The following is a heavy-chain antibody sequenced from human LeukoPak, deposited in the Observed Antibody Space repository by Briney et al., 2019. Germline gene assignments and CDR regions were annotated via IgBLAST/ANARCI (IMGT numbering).Heavy chain of an antibody. CDR3: ARDLGIAAAGTLFYYYMDV. Sequence: GASVKVSCKASGYTFTSYDINWVRQATGQGLEWMGWMNPNSGNTGYAQKFQGRVTMTTDTSTSTAYMELRSLRSDDTAVYYCARDLGIAAAGTLFYYYMDVWGKGTTVTVSS. J-gene: IGHJ6*03. CDR2: MNPNSGNT. CDR1: GYTFTSYD. D-gene: IGHD6-13*01. V-gene: IGHV1-8*01.